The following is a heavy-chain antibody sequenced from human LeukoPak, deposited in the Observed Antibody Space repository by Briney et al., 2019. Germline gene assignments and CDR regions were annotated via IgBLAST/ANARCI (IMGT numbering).Heavy chain of an antibody. Sequence: ASVKVSCKASGYTFTRYYIHWVRRAPGQGLEWMGRINPSVGSTNYAQKFQGRVTMTRDTSTSTVYMELSSLRSEDTAVYFCARGFGGIPTGYYFDYWGQGTLVTVSS. D-gene: IGHD3-10*01. J-gene: IGHJ4*02. CDR1: GYTFTRYY. CDR3: ARGFGGIPTGYYFDY. CDR2: INPSVGST. V-gene: IGHV1-46*01.